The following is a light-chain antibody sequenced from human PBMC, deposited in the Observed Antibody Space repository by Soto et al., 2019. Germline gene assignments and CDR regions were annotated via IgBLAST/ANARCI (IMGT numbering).Light chain of an antibody. CDR1: SGHSNYV. CDR3: QTWGTGAGV. V-gene: IGLV4-69*01. Sequence: QPVLTQSPSASASLGASVKLTCTLNSGHSNYVIAWHQQQPEKGPRFLMKLNSDGSYSKGDGIPDRFSGSSSGAERYLTISSLQSEDEADYYCQTWGTGAGVFGGGTKLTVL. CDR2: LNSDGSY. J-gene: IGLJ3*02.